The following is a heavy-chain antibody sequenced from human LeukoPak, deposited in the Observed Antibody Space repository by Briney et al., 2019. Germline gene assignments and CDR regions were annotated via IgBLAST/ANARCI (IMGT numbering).Heavy chain of an antibody. CDR1: GFTFSSYW. J-gene: IGHJ4*02. CDR3: ARDSARYDSSGYYVY. CDR2: IKQDGSEK. V-gene: IGHV3-7*01. D-gene: IGHD3-22*01. Sequence: PGGSLRLSCAASGFTFSSYWMSWVRQAPGKGLEWVAIIKQDGSEKYYVDSVKGRFTISRDNAKNSLYLQMNSLRAEDTAVYYCARDSARYDSSGYYVYWGQGTLVTVSS.